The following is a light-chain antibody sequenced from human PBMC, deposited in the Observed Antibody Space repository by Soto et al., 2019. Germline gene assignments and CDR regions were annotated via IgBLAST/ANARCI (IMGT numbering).Light chain of an antibody. V-gene: IGKV3-15*01. Sequence: EIVMTQSPAXLSVSPGERATLSCRASQSVSSNLAWYQQKPGQAPRLLIYGASTRATGIPARFSGSGSGTEFTLTISSLQSEDFAVYYCQQYNNWPPGTFGQGTKVEIK. CDR3: QQYNNWPPGT. CDR1: QSVSSN. J-gene: IGKJ1*01. CDR2: GAS.